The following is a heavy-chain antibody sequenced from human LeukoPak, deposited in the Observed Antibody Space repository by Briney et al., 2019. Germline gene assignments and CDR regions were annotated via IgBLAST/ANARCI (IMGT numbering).Heavy chain of an antibody. J-gene: IGHJ4*02. CDR3: TRVGYIDEGIDY. D-gene: IGHD5-24*01. CDR1: GFTFSNAW. CDR2: ISYDGGNK. Sequence: GGSLRLSCAASGFTFSNAWMNWVRQAPGKGLEWVAVISYDGGNKFYADSVKGRFTISRDNSKNTLYLQMNSLRAEDTAIYYCTRVGYIDEGIDYWGQGTLVTVSS. V-gene: IGHV3-30*03.